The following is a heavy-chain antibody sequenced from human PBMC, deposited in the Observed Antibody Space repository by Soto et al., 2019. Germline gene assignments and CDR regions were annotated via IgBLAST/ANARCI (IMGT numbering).Heavy chain of an antibody. CDR3: ARVVVEGWFGELSPLDY. V-gene: IGHV1-8*01. J-gene: IGHJ4*02. CDR2: MNPNSGNT. D-gene: IGHD3-10*01. CDR1: GYTFTSYD. Sequence: QVQLVQSGAEVKKPGASVKVSCKASGYTFTSYDINWVRQATGQGLEWMGWMNPNSGNTGYAQKFQGRVTMTRNTPISTAYMELSSLRSEDTAVYYCARVVVEGWFGELSPLDYWGQGTLVTVSS.